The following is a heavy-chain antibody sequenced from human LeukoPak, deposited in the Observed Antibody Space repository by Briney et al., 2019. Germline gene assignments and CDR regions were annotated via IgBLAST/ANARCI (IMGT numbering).Heavy chain of an antibody. CDR1: GFTFSDYY. D-gene: IGHD2-2*01. CDR2: ISSSGSTI. CDR3: ARDQKWRGVPAAVSNWFDP. V-gene: IGHV3-11*01. J-gene: IGHJ5*02. Sequence: GGSLRLSCAASGFTFSDYYMSWIRQAPGKGLEWVSDISSSGSTIYYADSVKGRFTISRDNAKNSLYLQMNSLRAEDTAVYYCARDQKWRGVPAAVSNWFDPWGQGTLVTVSS.